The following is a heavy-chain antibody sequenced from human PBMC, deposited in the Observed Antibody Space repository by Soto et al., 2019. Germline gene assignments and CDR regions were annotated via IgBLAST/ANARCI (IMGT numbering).Heavy chain of an antibody. J-gene: IGHJ6*02. CDR1: GDSVSRNSGA. V-gene: IGHV6-1*01. Sequence: SQTLSLTCAISGDSVSRNSGAWNWIRQSPSGGLQWLGRTYYRSKWYSEYAPSVKSRITINPDTAKNQFARQLKSVTPDDSGVYYRALGNWKDEGYYYGMDVWGQGITVTASS. CDR2: TYYRSKWYS. D-gene: IGHD1-1*01. CDR3: ALGNWKDEGYYYGMDV.